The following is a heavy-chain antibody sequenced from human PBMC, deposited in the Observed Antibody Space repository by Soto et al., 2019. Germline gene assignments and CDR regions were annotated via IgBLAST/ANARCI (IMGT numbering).Heavy chain of an antibody. V-gene: IGHV3-23*01. CDR2: ITNSGGDT. J-gene: IGHJ6*02. CDR3: ARDLLRFLEWLSLYYYYGMDV. D-gene: IGHD3-3*01. CDR1: GFTFSNYA. Sequence: EVQLLESGGGLVQPGGSLRLSCAASGFTFSNYAMTWVRQAPGEGLEWVSVITNSGGDTLHADSVKGRFTISRDNSKNTLYLQMNSLRAEDTAVYYCARDLLRFLEWLSLYYYYGMDVWGQGTTVTVSS.